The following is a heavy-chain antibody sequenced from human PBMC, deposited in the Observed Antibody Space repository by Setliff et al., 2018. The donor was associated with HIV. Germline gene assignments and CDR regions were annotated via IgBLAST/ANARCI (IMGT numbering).Heavy chain of an antibody. J-gene: IGHJ4*02. V-gene: IGHV4-61*02. CDR3: ARADSSTWSHYFDY. Sequence: SETLSLTCTVSGGSISSGSYYWSWIRQPAGKGLEWIGRIYSSVSTNYNPSLKSRVTISADTSKNQFSLTLSSVTAADTALYYCARADSSTWSHYFDYWGQGTLVTVSS. CDR1: GGSISSGSYY. D-gene: IGHD6-6*01. CDR2: IYSSVST.